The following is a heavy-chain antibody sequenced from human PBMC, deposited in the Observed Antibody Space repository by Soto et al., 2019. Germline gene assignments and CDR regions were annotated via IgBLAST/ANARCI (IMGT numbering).Heavy chain of an antibody. V-gene: IGHV3-7*04. CDR1: GFTFSSYW. CDR2: IKQDGSEK. CDR3: AREGPRGYSYGQYYYYYYGMDV. D-gene: IGHD5-18*01. J-gene: IGHJ6*02. Sequence: EVQLVESGGGLVQPGGSLRLSCAASGFTFSSYWMSWVRQAPGKGLEWVANIKQDGSEKYYVDSVKGRFTISRDNAKNSLYLQMNSLRAEDTAVYYCAREGPRGYSYGQYYYYYYGMDVWGQGTTVTVSS.